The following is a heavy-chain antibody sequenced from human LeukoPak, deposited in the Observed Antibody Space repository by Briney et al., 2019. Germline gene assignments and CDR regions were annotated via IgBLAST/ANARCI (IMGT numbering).Heavy chain of an antibody. CDR1: GFTFDDYA. J-gene: IGHJ6*02. CDR2: ISWNSGSI. Sequence: HPGRSLRLSCAASGFTFDDYAMHWVRQAPGKGLEWVSGISWNSGSIGYADSVKGRFTISRDNAKNSLYLQMNSLRAEDTALYYCAKDTGSGTSAYYYGMDVWGQGTTVTVSS. V-gene: IGHV3-9*01. D-gene: IGHD2-2*01. CDR3: AKDTGSGTSAYYYGMDV.